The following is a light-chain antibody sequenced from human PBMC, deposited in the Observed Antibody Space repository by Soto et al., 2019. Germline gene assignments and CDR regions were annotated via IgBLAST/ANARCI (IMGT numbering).Light chain of an antibody. Sequence: QSVLTQPPSASGTPGQRVTISCSGGSSNIGTNAVNWYQQLPGTAPKLLIYNNNQRPSGVPDRFAGSKSGTSASLAISGLQSEEEADYYGAAWDDSLNGYVFGTGTKLTVL. CDR1: SSNIGTNA. CDR3: AAWDDSLNGYV. V-gene: IGLV1-44*01. CDR2: NNN. J-gene: IGLJ1*01.